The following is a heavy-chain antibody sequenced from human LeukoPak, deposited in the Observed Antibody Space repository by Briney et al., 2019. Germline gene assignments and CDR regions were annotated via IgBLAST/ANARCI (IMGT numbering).Heavy chain of an antibody. J-gene: IGHJ4*02. CDR3: VREGGFCFGDTCRFFDF. D-gene: IGHD2-15*01. V-gene: IGHV3-21*01. Sequence: GSLRLSCAASGFTFSTSSLNWVRQAPGKGLEWVSSISSSRSYIYYADSVKGRFTISRDNAKNSLYLQMNSLGAEDTAVYYCVREGGFCFGDTCRFFDFWGQGTLVTVSS. CDR1: GFTFSTSS. CDR2: ISSSRSYI.